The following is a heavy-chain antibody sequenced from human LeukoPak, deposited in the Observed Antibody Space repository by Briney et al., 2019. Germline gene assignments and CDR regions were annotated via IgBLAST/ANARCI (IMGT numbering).Heavy chain of an antibody. V-gene: IGHV4-4*07. CDR2: IYTSGST. Sequence: SETLSLTCTVSGGSISSYYWSWIRQPAGKGLEWIGRIYTSGSTNYNPSLKSRVTMSVDTSKNQFSLKLSSVTAADTAAYYCARELRGDIVVVPAAMCWFDPWGQGTLVTVSS. J-gene: IGHJ5*02. CDR3: ARELRGDIVVVPAAMCWFDP. CDR1: GGSISSYY. D-gene: IGHD2-2*01.